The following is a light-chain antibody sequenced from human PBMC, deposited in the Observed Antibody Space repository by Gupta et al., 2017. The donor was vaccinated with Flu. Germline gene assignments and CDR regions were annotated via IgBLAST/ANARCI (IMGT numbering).Light chain of an antibody. Sequence: QTATLSGGRNNTGNRAIRWYRQKRGQAPVLVVYDDSDRPSVIPERFSGSNSENAATITISRVEAGDEADYCCQWEGSNSDPRVFGRGTRMTVL. CDR3: QWEGSNSDPRV. J-gene: IGLJ2*01. CDR2: DDS. CDR1: NTGNRA. V-gene: IGLV3-21*02.